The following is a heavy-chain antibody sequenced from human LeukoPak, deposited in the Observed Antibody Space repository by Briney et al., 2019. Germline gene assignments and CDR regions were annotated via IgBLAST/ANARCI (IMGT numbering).Heavy chain of an antibody. D-gene: IGHD4/OR15-4a*01. J-gene: IGHJ6*02. V-gene: IGHV3-30*03. CDR3: SASRPHYGDYYGLDV. CDR2: ISYDGSHK. Sequence: GRSLRLSCAASGFTFSSYGMHWVRQAPGKGLEWVAVISYDGSHKYSADSVKGRFTISRDNSKNTLYLQMNSLRSEDTAVYFCSASRPHYGDYYGLDVWGHGTTVTVSS. CDR1: GFTFSSYG.